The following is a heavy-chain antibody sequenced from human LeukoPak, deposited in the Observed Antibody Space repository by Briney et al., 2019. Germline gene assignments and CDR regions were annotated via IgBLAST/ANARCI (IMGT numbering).Heavy chain of an antibody. J-gene: IGHJ4*02. CDR3: ARLPYGDYSEHDGY. Sequence: PSETLSLTCTVSGGSISSYYWSWIRQPPGKGLEWIGYIYYSGSTNYNPSLKSRVTISVDTSKNQFSLKLSSVTAADTAVYYCARLPYGDYSEHDGYWGQGTLVTVSS. D-gene: IGHD4-17*01. CDR1: GGSISSYY. V-gene: IGHV4-59*08. CDR2: IYYSGST.